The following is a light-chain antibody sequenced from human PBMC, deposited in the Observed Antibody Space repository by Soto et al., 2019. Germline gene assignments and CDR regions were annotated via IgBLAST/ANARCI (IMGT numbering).Light chain of an antibody. V-gene: IGKV1-6*01. CDR2: AAS. J-gene: IGKJ2*01. Sequence: AIQMTQSPSSLSASVGDRVTITCRTSQDISNDLSWYQQKPGKAPKLLIFAASSLQSGVSSRFSGSGSGTDFTLTISSLQPEDFATYYCLQDYNSPFTFGQGTKLEI. CDR3: LQDYNSPFT. CDR1: QDISND.